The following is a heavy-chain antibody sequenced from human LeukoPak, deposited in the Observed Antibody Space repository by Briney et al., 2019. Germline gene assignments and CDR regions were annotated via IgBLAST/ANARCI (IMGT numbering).Heavy chain of an antibody. J-gene: IGHJ4*02. CDR1: GGSISSYY. CDR3: ARQTVGKYCSSTSCPPSPYYFDY. D-gene: IGHD2-2*01. V-gene: IGHV4-59*08. CDR2: IYYSWST. Sequence: SETLSLTCTVSGGSISSYYWNWIRQPPGKGLGWIGYIYYSWSTNFNPSLQSRVNISVDKFKNQFSLKLSSVTAADTAVYYCARQTVGKYCSSTSCPPSPYYFDYWGQGTLVTVSS.